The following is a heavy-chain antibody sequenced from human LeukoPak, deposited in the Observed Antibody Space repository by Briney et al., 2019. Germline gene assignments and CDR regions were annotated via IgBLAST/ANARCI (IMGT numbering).Heavy chain of an antibody. CDR1: GFTFSGYN. J-gene: IGHJ4*02. CDR2: ISSSSSYI. V-gene: IGHV3-21*04. D-gene: IGHD3-16*02. Sequence: PGGSLRLSCAASGFTFSGYNMNWVRQAPGKGLEWVSSISSSSSYIYYADSVKGRFTISRDNSKTTLYLQMNSLRAEDTAVYYCAAQKRGTSRPYYFDYWGQGTLLTVSS. CDR3: AAQKRGTSRPYYFDY.